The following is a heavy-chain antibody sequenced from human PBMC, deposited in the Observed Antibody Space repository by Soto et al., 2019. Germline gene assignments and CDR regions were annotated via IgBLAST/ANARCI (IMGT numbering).Heavy chain of an antibody. Sequence: SETLSLTCTVSGGSVSSDTHYWSWIRQPPGKRLEGIGFIYSSGSTNYNPALKSRVTMSVDTSKNQFSLKLRSVIVADTAVYHCARFVISCSGTTCYTRADVWGQGTSVTVSS. CDR3: ARFVISCSGTTCYTRADV. V-gene: IGHV4-61*01. J-gene: IGHJ6*02. CDR1: GGSVSSDTHY. CDR2: IYSSGST. D-gene: IGHD2-2*02.